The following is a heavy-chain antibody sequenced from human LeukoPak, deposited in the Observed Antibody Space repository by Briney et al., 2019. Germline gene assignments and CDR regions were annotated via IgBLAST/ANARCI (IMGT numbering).Heavy chain of an antibody. V-gene: IGHV5-51*01. CDR2: IYPGDSDT. D-gene: IGHD2-2*01. CDR3: ARRRRLSSTSCYADY. Sequence: GESLKISWKGSGYSFTSYWIGWVRPMPGKGLEWMGIIYPGDSDTRYSPSFQGQVTISADKSISTAYLQWSSLKASDTAMYYCARRRRLSSTSCYADYWGQGTLVTVSS. CDR1: GYSFTSYW. J-gene: IGHJ4*02.